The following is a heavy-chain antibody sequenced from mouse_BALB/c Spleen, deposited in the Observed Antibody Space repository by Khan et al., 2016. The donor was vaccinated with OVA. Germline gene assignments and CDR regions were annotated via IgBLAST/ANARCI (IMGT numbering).Heavy chain of an antibody. Sequence: EVELVESGGGLVQPGGSLKLSCATSGFTFSDYYMYWVRQTPEKRLEWVAYISYGAGSTNYLDTVKGRFTITRDNAKNTLYMQMSHLKSDDSAMYYCVRHDYGGIAYWGQATLVTVSA. CDR3: VRHDYGGIAY. D-gene: IGHD2-4*01. CDR2: ISYGAGST. CDR1: GFTFSDYY. J-gene: IGHJ3*01. V-gene: IGHV5-12*02.